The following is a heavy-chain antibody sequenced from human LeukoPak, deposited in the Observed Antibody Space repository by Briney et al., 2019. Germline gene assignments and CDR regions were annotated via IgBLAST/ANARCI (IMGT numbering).Heavy chain of an antibody. CDR1: GGSISSNSYY. Sequence: PSETLSLTCAVSGGSISSNSYYWGWIRQPPGKGLEWIGSIYYSGSTYYNPSLKSRVTISVDTSKNQFSLKLSSVTAADTAVYYCARCRTYYYMDVWGKGTTVTISS. CDR2: IYYSGST. CDR3: ARCRTYYYMDV. V-gene: IGHV4-39*01. J-gene: IGHJ6*03.